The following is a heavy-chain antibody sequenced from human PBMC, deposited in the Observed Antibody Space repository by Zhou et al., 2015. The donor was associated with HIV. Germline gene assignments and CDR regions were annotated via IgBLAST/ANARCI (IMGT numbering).Heavy chain of an antibody. V-gene: IGHV1-69*01. CDR2: IIPIFGTA. CDR1: GGTFSSYA. J-gene: IGHJ4*02. D-gene: IGHD3-10*01. Sequence: QVQLVQSGAEVKKPGSSVKVSCKASGGTFSSYAISWVRQAPGQGLEWMGGIIPIFGTANYAQKFQGRVTITADESTSTAYMELSSLRSEDTAVYYCARGPPSEFGELLYSDYWGQGTPGHRLL. CDR3: ARGPPSEFGELLYSDY.